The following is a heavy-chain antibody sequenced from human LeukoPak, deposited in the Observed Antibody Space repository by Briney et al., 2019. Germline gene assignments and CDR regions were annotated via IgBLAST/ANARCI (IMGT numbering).Heavy chain of an antibody. CDR1: GGSISSYY. V-gene: IGHV4-59*08. CDR2: IYYSGST. Sequence: SETLSLTCTVSGGSISSYYWSWIRQPPGEGLEWIGYIYYSGSTNYNPSLKSRVTISVDTSKNQFSLKLSSVTAADTAVYYCARLEIAAACPDYWGQGTLVTVSS. J-gene: IGHJ4*02. CDR3: ARLEIAAACPDY. D-gene: IGHD6-13*01.